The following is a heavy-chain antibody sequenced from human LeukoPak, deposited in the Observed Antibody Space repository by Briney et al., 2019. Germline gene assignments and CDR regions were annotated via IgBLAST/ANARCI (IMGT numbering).Heavy chain of an antibody. Sequence: GGSLRLSCAASGFTFSNHWMHWVRQAPGKGLVSVSRINSDGNSTSYADSVKGRFTISRDNAKNTLYLQMNSLRAEDTAVYYCARRRYCSSTNCYGDWFDPWGQGTLVTVSS. CDR1: GFTFSNHW. CDR3: ARRRYCSSTNCYGDWFDP. CDR2: INSDGNST. V-gene: IGHV3-74*01. D-gene: IGHD2-2*01. J-gene: IGHJ5*02.